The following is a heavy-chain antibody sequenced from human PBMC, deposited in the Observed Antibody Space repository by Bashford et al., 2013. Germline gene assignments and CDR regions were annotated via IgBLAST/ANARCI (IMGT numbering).Heavy chain of an antibody. V-gene: IGHV4-34*01. D-gene: IGHD2-15*01. J-gene: IGHJ4*03. Sequence: SSETLSLTCAVYGGSFSGYYWSWIRQPPGKGLEWIGEINHSGSTNYNPSLKSRVTISVDTSKNQFSLKLSSVTAADTAVYYCARGIRDIVVVVAAHVDFDYWARDPGPPSP. CDR2: INHSGST. CDR1: GGSFSGYY. CDR3: ARGIRDIVVVVAAHVDFDY.